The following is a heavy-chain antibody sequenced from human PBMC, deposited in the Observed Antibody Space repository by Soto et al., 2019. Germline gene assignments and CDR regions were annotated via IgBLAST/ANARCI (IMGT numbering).Heavy chain of an antibody. J-gene: IGHJ6*02. D-gene: IGHD1-26*01. CDR3: LIVGAPRGMDV. Sequence: EVQLVESGGGLVQPGGSLRLSCAASGFTFSSYWMHWVRQAPGKGLVWVSRINSDGSRTSNADSVKGGFTISRDNAKNTLYRQMTSLRAEDTAVYYCLIVGAPRGMDVWGQGTTVTVSS. V-gene: IGHV3-74*01. CDR1: GFTFSSYW. CDR2: INSDGSRT.